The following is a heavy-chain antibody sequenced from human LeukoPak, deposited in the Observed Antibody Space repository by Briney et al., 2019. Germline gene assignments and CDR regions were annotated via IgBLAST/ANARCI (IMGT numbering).Heavy chain of an antibody. CDR3: ARYPGYSSGWYGYYFDY. D-gene: IGHD6-19*01. CDR2: IYPGDSDT. Sequence: GESLKISCKGSGYSFTSYWIGWGRQMPGKGLEWMGIIYPGDSDTRYSPSFQGQVTISADKSISTAYLQWSSLKASDTAMYYCARYPGYSSGWYGYYFDYWGQGTLVTVSS. J-gene: IGHJ4*02. V-gene: IGHV5-51*01. CDR1: GYSFTSYW.